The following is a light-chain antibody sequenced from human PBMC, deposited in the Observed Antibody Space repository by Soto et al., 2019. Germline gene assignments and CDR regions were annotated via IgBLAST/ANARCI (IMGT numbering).Light chain of an antibody. CDR3: QQYGSSPWT. V-gene: IGKV3-20*01. Sequence: GLTHSPGTLSLSPGKRATLLRRASQSVTNSYLAWYQQKPGQAPRLLIYGASGRATGIPDRFSGSGSRTDFTLIITRLEPEDFAFYYCQQYGSSPWTFGQGTKVDIK. J-gene: IGKJ1*01. CDR1: QSVTNSY. CDR2: GAS.